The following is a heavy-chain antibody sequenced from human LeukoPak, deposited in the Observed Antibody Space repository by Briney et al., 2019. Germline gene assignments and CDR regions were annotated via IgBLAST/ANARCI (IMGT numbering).Heavy chain of an antibody. CDR3: AGDSYYYGSGSYYRRVDYYYGMDV. CDR2: IYYRGST. D-gene: IGHD3-10*01. J-gene: IGHJ6*01. Sequence: SETLSLTCPVSGGPISSYYWSWMRQPPGKGLEWIGYIYYRGSTNYTPSLKSRVTISVDTSKNQLSLKLSSVTAADTAVYYCAGDSYYYGSGSYYRRVDYYYGMDVWGQGTTVTVSS. V-gene: IGHV4-59*12. CDR1: GGPISSYY.